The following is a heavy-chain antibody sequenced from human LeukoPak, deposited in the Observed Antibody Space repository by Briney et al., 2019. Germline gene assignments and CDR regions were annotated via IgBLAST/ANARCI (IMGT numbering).Heavy chain of an antibody. J-gene: IGHJ4*02. D-gene: IGHD2-15*01. V-gene: IGHV1-69*13. CDR3: ARGSLGYCSGGSCPAGY. Sequence: SVKVSCKASGGTFSSYAISWVRQAPGQGLEWMGGIIPIFGTANYAQKFQGRVTITADESTSTAYMELSSLRSEDTAVYYCARGSLGYCSGGSCPAGYWGQGTLVTVSS. CDR1: GGTFSSYA. CDR2: IIPIFGTA.